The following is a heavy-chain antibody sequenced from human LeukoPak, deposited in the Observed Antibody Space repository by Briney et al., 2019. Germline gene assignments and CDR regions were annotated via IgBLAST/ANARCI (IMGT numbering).Heavy chain of an antibody. Sequence: PGGSPRLSCAASGFTFSTYNMNWVRQAPGKGLEWVSSISINSGYIYYANSVKGRFTISRDNAKNSLYLQMNSLRAEDTAVYYCARDRNYYDSSGYYSLVDYWGQGTLVTVSS. CDR2: ISINSGYI. V-gene: IGHV3-21*01. J-gene: IGHJ4*02. D-gene: IGHD3-22*01. CDR3: ARDRNYYDSSGYYSLVDY. CDR1: GFTFSTYN.